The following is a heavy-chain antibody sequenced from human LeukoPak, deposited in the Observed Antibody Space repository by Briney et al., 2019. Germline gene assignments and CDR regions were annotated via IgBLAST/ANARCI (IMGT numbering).Heavy chain of an antibody. CDR3: VRYCSSVSCYNYYGMDV. CDR1: GGSISSSTCY. D-gene: IGHD2-2*02. J-gene: IGHJ6*02. V-gene: IGHV4-39*01. CDR2: IYYSGST. Sequence: SETLSLTCTVSGGSISSSTCYWAWIRQPPGKGLEWIGSIYYSGSTYYSPSLKSRVTISVDTSKNQFSLKLSSVTAADTAVYYSVRYCSSVSCYNYYGMDVWGQGTTVTVSS.